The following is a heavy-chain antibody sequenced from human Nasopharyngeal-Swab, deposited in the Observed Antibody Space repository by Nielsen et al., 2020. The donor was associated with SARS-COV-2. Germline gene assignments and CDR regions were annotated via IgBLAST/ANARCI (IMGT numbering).Heavy chain of an antibody. D-gene: IGHD5-12*01. CDR1: GGSVTSGTYY. J-gene: IGHJ3*02. V-gene: IGHV4-61*01. Sequence: SETLSLTCSVSGGSVTSGTYYWNWIRQPPGKGLEWIGYIAYSGSTSYISSLKSRLTISVDRSENQFSLKLSSVTAADTAVYYCARVGFFEKDAFDIWGQGTMVTVSS. CDR3: ARVGFFEKDAFDI. CDR2: IAYSGST.